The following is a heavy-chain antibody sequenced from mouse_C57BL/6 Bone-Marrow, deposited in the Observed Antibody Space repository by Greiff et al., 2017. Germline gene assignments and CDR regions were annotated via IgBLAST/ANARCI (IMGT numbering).Heavy chain of an antibody. J-gene: IGHJ3*01. D-gene: IGHD3-1*01. CDR2: IDPSDSYT. V-gene: IGHV1-69*01. CDR1: GYTFTSYC. CDR3: ATDWPWFAY. Sequence: QVQLQQPGAELVMPGASVKLSCKASGYTFTSYCMHWVKQRPGQGLEWIGEIDPSDSYTNYTQKFKGKSTLTVDKSSSTAYMQLSSLTSEDSAVYYCATDWPWFAYWGQGTLVTVSA.